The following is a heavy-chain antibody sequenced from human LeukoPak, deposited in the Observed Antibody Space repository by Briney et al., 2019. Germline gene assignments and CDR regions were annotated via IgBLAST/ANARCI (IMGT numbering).Heavy chain of an antibody. J-gene: IGHJ5*02. CDR2: MNQAGSEK. CDR1: GFTFCMHW. Sequence: PGGSLRLSCVPSGFTFCMHWMTWVRQAPGKGVEWVANMNQAGSEKYYVDSVKGRFTISRDNAKRSLYLQMHSLRAEDTAVYYCAGIYGSGSYSKNWFDPWGQGTLVTVSS. V-gene: IGHV3-7*01. D-gene: IGHD3-10*01. CDR3: AGIYGSGSYSKNWFDP.